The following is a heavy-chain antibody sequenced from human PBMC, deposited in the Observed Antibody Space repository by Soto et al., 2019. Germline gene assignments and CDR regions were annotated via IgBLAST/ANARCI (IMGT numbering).Heavy chain of an antibody. V-gene: IGHV1-18*01. J-gene: IGHJ4*02. CDR2: ISGNNGYT. CDR1: GYDFTRYG. D-gene: IGHD1-1*01. Sequence: QVQLVQSEPEVRLPGASVKISCKASGYDFTRYGISWVRQAPGQGLQWMGWISGNNGYTNQAQHLQGRLTLTTDTSTNTAYMELKTLTSDATATYYCARVEHVSVMRGGWKYYFDYWGQGTLVTVSS. CDR3: ARVEHVSVMRGGWKYYFDY.